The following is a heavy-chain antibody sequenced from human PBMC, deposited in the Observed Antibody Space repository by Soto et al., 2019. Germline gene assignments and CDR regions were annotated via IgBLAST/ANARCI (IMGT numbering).Heavy chain of an antibody. Sequence: SQTLSLTCAISGDSVSSNSAVWNWIRQSPSRGLEWLGRTYYRSKWYHDYALSGKSRLTINPDTSKNQFSLQLNSLTPEDTAVYYCARDGPITGTSLDPWGQGTLVTVSS. CDR2: TYYRSKWYH. D-gene: IGHD1-7*01. CDR3: ARDGPITGTSLDP. V-gene: IGHV6-1*01. CDR1: GDSVSSNSAV. J-gene: IGHJ5*02.